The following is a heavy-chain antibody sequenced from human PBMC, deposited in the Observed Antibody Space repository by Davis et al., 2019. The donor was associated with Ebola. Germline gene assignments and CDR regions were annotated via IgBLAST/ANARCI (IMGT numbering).Heavy chain of an antibody. CDR2: ISGSGGST. CDR3: TASSSGPDY. D-gene: IGHD3-10*01. J-gene: IGHJ4*02. CDR1: VITFSSYA. V-gene: IGHV3-23*01. Sequence: GESLKISCTDSVITFSSYAMTWVRQAPGKGLEWVSAISGSGGSTYYADSVKGRFTISRDNAKNSLYLQMNSLKTEDTAVYYCTASSSGPDYWGQGTLVTVSS.